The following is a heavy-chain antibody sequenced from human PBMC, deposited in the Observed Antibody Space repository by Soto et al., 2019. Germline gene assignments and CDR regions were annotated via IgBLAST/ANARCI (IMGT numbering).Heavy chain of an antibody. CDR2: INPNSGGT. D-gene: IGHD3-22*01. CDR3: ARGISPYDSSGYLSPGRFDP. V-gene: IGHV1-2*04. J-gene: IGHJ5*02. Sequence: ASVKVSCKASGYTFTGYYMHWVRQAPGQGLEWMGWINPNSGGTNYAQKFQGWVTMTRDTSISTAYMELSRLRSDDAAVYYCARGISPYDSSGYLSPGRFDPWGQGTLVTVSS. CDR1: GYTFTGYY.